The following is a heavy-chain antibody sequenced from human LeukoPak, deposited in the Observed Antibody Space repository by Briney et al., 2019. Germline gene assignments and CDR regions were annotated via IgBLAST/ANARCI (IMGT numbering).Heavy chain of an antibody. CDR1: EFTFSSYN. CDR3: AKDGKWFGDYFDY. Sequence: GGSLRLSCVASEFTFSSYNMNWVRQAPGKGLEWVAVISYDGSNKYYADSVKGRFTISRDNSKNTLYLQMNSLRAEDTAVYYCAKDGKWFGDYFDYWGQGTLVTVSS. V-gene: IGHV3-30*18. CDR2: ISYDGSNK. D-gene: IGHD3-10*01. J-gene: IGHJ4*02.